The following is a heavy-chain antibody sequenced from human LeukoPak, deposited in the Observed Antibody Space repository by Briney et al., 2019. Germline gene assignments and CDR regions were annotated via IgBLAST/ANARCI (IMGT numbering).Heavy chain of an antibody. CDR3: AKDMRSRGYSGYDCFDY. V-gene: IGHV1-2*06. CDR1: RYTFTGYY. CDR2: INPHSGDT. Sequence: GASVKVSCKASRYTFTGYYMRWVRQAPGQGLEWMGRINPHSGDTNYAQKFQGRVTMTRDTSTSTAYMEVSRLRSDDTAVYYCAKDMRSRGYSGYDCFDYWGQGTLVTVSS. J-gene: IGHJ4*02. D-gene: IGHD5-12*01.